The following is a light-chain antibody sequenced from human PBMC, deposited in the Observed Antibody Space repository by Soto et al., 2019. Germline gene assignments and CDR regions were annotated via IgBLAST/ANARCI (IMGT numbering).Light chain of an antibody. V-gene: IGLV3-21*02. CDR2: DNI. CDR1: NIGTKR. CDR3: QVWDSSSDYYV. Sequence: SYVLTQPPSVSVAPGQTARITCGGDNIGTKRVSWYQQKPGQAPVPVVYDNIDRPSGIPERFSGSDSGNTATLTISRVEAGDEADYYCQVWDSSSDYYVFGTGTKLTVL. J-gene: IGLJ1*01.